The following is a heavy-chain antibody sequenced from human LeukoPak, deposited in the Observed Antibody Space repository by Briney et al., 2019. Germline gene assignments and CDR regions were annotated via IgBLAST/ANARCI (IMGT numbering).Heavy chain of an antibody. J-gene: IGHJ5*02. CDR2: INPNSGGT. CDR3: ARVGALNYYDSSGYQNWFDP. Sequence: ASVKVSCKTSGYTFTDYYMHWVRQAPGQGLEWMGWINPNSGGTNYAQKFQGRVTMTRDTSISTAYMELSRLRSDDTAVYYCARVGALNYYDSSGYQNWFDPWGQGTLVTVSS. V-gene: IGHV1-2*02. CDR1: GYTFTDYY. D-gene: IGHD3-22*01.